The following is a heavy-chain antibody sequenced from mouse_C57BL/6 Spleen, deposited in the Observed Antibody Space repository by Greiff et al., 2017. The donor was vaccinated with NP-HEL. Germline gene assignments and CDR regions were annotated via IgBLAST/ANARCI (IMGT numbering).Heavy chain of an antibody. J-gene: IGHJ4*01. CDR3: ARGEENELRRKADPYYAMDY. Sequence: QVQLQQPGTELVKPGASVKLSCKASGYTFTSYWMHWVKQRPGQGLEWIGNINPSNGGTNYNEKFKSKATLTVDKSSSTAYMQLSSLTSEDSAVYYCARGEENELRRKADPYYAMDYWGQGPSVTVSS. CDR2: INPSNGGT. CDR1: GYTFTSYW. V-gene: IGHV1-53*01. D-gene: IGHD2-12*01.